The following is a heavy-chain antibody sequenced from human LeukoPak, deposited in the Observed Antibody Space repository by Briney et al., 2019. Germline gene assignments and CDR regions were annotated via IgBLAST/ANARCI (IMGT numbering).Heavy chain of an antibody. Sequence: GGSLRLSCAASGFTFSSYWMHWVRQAPGKGLGWVSRINSDGSSTSYANSVKGRFTISRDNAKNTLYLQMNSLRAEDTAVYYCARGGSDFWSGYYFHYYYYGMDVWGQGTTVTVSS. CDR2: INSDGSST. D-gene: IGHD3-3*01. J-gene: IGHJ6*02. V-gene: IGHV3-74*01. CDR3: ARGGSDFWSGYYFHYYYYGMDV. CDR1: GFTFSSYW.